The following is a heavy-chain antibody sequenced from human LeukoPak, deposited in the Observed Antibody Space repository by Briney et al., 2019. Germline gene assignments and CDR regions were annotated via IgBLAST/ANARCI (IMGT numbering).Heavy chain of an antibody. CDR1: GGSISSYY. D-gene: IGHD3-16*02. Sequence: SETLSLTCTVSGGSISSYYWRWIRQPAAKGLEGIGRIYTSGRTNHNPPLQSRVTMSVDTSQNQFPLKSGYVNAAGPGLYCCLREGVDLGGVIVCWRQGTLVSVSS. CDR3: LREGVDLGGVIVC. CDR2: IYTSGRT. J-gene: IGHJ4*02. V-gene: IGHV4-4*07.